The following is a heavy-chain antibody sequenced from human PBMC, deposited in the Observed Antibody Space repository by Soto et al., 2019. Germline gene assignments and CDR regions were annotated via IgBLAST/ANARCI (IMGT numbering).Heavy chain of an antibody. CDR1: GFTFSSYG. J-gene: IGHJ4*02. CDR2: ISYDGSNK. Sequence: QVQLVESGGGVVQPGRSLRLSCAASGFTFSSYGMHWVRQAPGKGLEWVAVISYDGSNKYYADSVKGRFTISRDNSKNTLYLQMNSLRAADTAVYYCANDSGEYQLYGFCDYWGQGTLVTFSS. CDR3: ANDSGEYQLYGFCDY. V-gene: IGHV3-30*18. D-gene: IGHD2-2*01.